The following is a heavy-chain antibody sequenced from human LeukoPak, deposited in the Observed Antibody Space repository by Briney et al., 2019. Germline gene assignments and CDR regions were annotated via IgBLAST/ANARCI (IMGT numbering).Heavy chain of an antibody. CDR3: ASGAGDLGDAFDI. D-gene: IGHD7-27*01. CDR1: GFTVSSNY. V-gene: IGHV3-66*02. Sequence: GGSLRLSCAASGFTVSSNYMSWVRRAPGKGLEWVSVIYSGGSTYYADSVKGRFTISRDNSKNTLYLQMNSLRAEDTAVYYCASGAGDLGDAFDIWGQGTMVTVSS. CDR2: IYSGGST. J-gene: IGHJ3*02.